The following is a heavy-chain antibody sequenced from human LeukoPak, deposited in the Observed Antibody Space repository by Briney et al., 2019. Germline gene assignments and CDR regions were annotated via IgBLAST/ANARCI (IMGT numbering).Heavy chain of an antibody. CDR1: GGSITRGSYY. D-gene: IGHD3-22*01. V-gene: IGHV4-61*01. J-gene: IGHJ6*03. CDR2: IYYSGST. CDR3: TRGSIAYSYMDV. Sequence: SETLSLTCAVSGGSITRGSYYWTWIRQPPGKGLEWIGNIYYSGSTNYNPSLKSRVTISVDTSKNQFSLKLSSVTAADTAVYYCTRGSIAYSYMDVWGKGTTVTISS.